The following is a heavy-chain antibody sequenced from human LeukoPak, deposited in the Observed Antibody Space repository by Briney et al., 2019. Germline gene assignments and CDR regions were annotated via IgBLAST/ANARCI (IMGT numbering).Heavy chain of an antibody. J-gene: IGHJ5*02. V-gene: IGHV1-69*06. CDR1: GGTFSSYA. D-gene: IGHD2-2*01. CDR3: ARDARHRYCSSTSCYRGWFDP. CDR2: IIPIFGTA. Sequence: SVKVSCKAAGGTFSSYAISWVRQVPGQGLEWMGGIIPIFGTANYAQKFQGRVTITADKSTSTAYMELSSLRSEDTAVYYCARDARHRYCSSTSCYRGWFDPWGQGTLVTVSS.